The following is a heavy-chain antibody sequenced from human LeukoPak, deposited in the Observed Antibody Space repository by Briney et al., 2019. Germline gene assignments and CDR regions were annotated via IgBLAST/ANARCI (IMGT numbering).Heavy chain of an antibody. Sequence: GGSLRLSCAASGFTFDDYAMDWVRQAPGKGLEWVSLISGDGGRTFYSDSVKGRFTISRDNARNSLYLQMNSLRDEDTAVYYCTRDGLHTAHFDYWGQGTLVTVSS. CDR1: GFTFDDYA. CDR3: TRDGLHTAHFDY. J-gene: IGHJ4*02. D-gene: IGHD5-18*01. V-gene: IGHV3-43*02. CDR2: ISGDGGRT.